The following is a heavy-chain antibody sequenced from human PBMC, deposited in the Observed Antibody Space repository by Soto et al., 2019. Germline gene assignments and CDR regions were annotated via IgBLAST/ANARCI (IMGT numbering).Heavy chain of an antibody. CDR3: ARLNDYGDYAPFDY. CDR1: GFTVSSNY. V-gene: IGHV3-53*01. D-gene: IGHD4-17*01. Sequence: GSLRLSCAASGFTVSSNYMSWVRQAPGKGLEWVSVIYSGGSTYYADSVKGRFTISRDNSKNTLYLQMNSLRAEDTAVYYCARLNDYGDYAPFDYWGQGTLVTVSS. J-gene: IGHJ4*02. CDR2: IYSGGST.